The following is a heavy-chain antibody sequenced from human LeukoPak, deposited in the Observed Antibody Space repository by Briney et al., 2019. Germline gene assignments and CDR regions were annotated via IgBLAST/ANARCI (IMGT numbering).Heavy chain of an antibody. CDR3: ATQKATSYGPKKYSYGLDY. D-gene: IGHD5-18*01. Sequence: GGSLRLSCAASGFTFSSYAMHWVRQAPGKGLEWVAVISYDGSNKYYAASVKGRFTISRDNSKNTLYLQMNSLRAEDTAVYYCATQKATSYGPKKYSYGLDYWGQGTLVTVSS. CDR2: ISYDGSNK. CDR1: GFTFSSYA. J-gene: IGHJ4*02. V-gene: IGHV3-30*01.